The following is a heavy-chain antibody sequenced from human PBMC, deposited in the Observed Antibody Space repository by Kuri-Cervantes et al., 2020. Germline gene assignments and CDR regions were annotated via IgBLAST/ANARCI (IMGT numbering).Heavy chain of an antibody. J-gene: IGHJ5*02. CDR2: IYYSGST. CDR3: ARGPNSSSWMGDWFDP. V-gene: IGHV4-59*01. D-gene: IGHD6-13*01. Sequence: ESLKISCTVSGGSIRSYYWSWIRQPPGKGLEWVGYIYYSGSTNYNPSLKSRVTISVDTSKNQFSLKLSSVTAADTAVYYCARGPNSSSWMGDWFDPWGQGTLVTVSS. CDR1: GGSIRSYY.